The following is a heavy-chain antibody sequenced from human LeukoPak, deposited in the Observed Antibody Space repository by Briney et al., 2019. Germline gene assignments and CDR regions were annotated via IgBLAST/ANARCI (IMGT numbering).Heavy chain of an antibody. CDR1: GASISSYY. Sequence: PSATLSLTCTVSGASISSYYWSWIRQHSGKGLEWLGYIYYSGSTNYNPSLKSRVTISVDTSKNQFSLKLSSVTAADTAVYYCARRDTLYSSLYYYMDVWGKGTTVTVSS. V-gene: IGHV4-59*08. J-gene: IGHJ6*03. CDR2: IYYSGST. D-gene: IGHD6-6*01. CDR3: ARRDTLYSSLYYYMDV.